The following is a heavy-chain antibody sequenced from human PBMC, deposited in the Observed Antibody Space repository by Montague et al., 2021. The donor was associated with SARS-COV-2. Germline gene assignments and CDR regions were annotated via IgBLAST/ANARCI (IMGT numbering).Heavy chain of an antibody. J-gene: IGHJ5*02. CDR3: VRGVASSEGNWSDP. V-gene: IGHV4-59*01. D-gene: IGHD6-13*01. CDR1: GVSISSYY. CDR2: IYYTGST. Sequence: SETLSLTCTVSGVSISSYYWIWIRQPPGKGLEWIGYIYYTGSTNYNPSLKSRVTISVDTSKNQFSLKLSSVTAADTAVYYCVRGVASSEGNWSDPWGQGTLVTVSS.